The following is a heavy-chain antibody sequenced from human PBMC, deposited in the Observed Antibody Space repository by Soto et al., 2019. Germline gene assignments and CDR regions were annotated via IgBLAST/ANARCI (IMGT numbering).Heavy chain of an antibody. J-gene: IGHJ6*02. CDR1: GITVSSNY. CDR3: ARDGPYYYASRMDV. Sequence: EVQLVESGGGLVQPGGSLRLSCAASGITVSSNYMTWVRQAPGKGLEWVSVLHSGGDTYYANSVKGRFTISRHDSTNTLFLQMNSLTPEDTAVYYCARDGPYYYASRMDVWGQGTTVTVSS. V-gene: IGHV3-53*04. D-gene: IGHD3-10*01. CDR2: LHSGGDT.